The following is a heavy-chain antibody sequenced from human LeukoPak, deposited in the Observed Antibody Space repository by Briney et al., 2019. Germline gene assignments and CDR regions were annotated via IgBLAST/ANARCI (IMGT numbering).Heavy chain of an antibody. CDR2: INHSGST. Sequence: PSETLSLTCTVSGGSISSSSYYWGWIRQLPGKGLEWIGEINHSGSTNYNPSLKSRVTISVDTSKNQFSLKLSSVTAADTAVYYCATSSSPTYYYYYYMDVWGKGTTVTVSS. J-gene: IGHJ6*03. CDR3: ATSSSPTYYYYYYMDV. V-gene: IGHV4-39*07. CDR1: GGSISSSSYY.